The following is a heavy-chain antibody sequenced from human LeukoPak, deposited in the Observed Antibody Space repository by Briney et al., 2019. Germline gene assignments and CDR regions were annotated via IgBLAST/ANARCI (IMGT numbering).Heavy chain of an antibody. D-gene: IGHD3-9*01. CDR2: ISYTGST. CDR3: ARGSPYYDILTGYSLNHFDY. J-gene: IGHJ4*02. Sequence: SETLSLTCTVSGGSISSYFWSWIRQPPGKGLEWIGYISYTGSTNYNPSLKSRVTISVDTSKNQFSLKLSSVTAADTAVYYCARGSPYYDILTGYSLNHFDYWGQGTLVTVSS. CDR1: GGSISSYF. V-gene: IGHV4-59*01.